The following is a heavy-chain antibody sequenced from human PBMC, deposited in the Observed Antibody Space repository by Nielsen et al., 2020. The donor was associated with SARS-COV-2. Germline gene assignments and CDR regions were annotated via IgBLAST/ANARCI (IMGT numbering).Heavy chain of an antibody. D-gene: IGHD3-10*01. CDR1: GGSISSGDYY. CDR2: IYYSGST. V-gene: IGHV4-30-4*01. J-gene: IGHJ4*02. Sequence: SETLSLTCTVSGGSISSGDYYWSWIRQPPGKGLKWIGYIYYSGSTYYNPSLKSRVTISVDTSKNQFSLKLSSVTAADTAVYYCARARTYYYGSGSYYNSLFFDYWGQGTLVTVSS. CDR3: ARARTYYYGSGSYYNSLFFDY.